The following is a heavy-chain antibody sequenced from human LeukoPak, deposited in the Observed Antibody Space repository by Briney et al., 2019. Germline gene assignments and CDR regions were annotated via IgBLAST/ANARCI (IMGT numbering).Heavy chain of an antibody. V-gene: IGHV3-30*02. D-gene: IGHD3-10*01. J-gene: IGHJ4*02. CDR3: AKDTAGEGSLLLDY. CDR1: GFTFSSYG. Sequence: PGGSLRLSCAASGFTFSSYGMHWVRQAPGKGPEWVAFIRYDGSNKYYADSVKGRFTISRDNSKNTLYLQMNSLRAEDTAVYYCAKDTAGEGSLLLDYWGQGTLVTVSS. CDR2: IRYDGSNK.